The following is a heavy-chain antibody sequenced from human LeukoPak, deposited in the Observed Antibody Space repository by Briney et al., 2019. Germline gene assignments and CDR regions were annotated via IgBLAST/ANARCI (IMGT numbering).Heavy chain of an antibody. J-gene: IGHJ6*02. D-gene: IGHD4-17*01. CDR3: AKDRSPTVTSYYYYHGMDV. CDR2: ISSSGSII. CDR1: GSIFNDYY. Sequence: GGSLRLSCAASGSIFNDYYMSWIRQAPGKGLEWVSYISSSGSIIYYADSVKGRFTISRDNAKNTLYLQMNSLRVEDTAVYYCAKDRSPTVTSYYYYHGMDVWGQGTTVTVSS. V-gene: IGHV3-11*01.